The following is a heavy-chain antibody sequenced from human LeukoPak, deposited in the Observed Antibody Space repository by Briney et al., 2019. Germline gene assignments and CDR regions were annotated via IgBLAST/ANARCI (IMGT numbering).Heavy chain of an antibody. Sequence: GGSLRLSCAASGFTFNNYAMNWVRQAPGKGLEWVSSISGGRETTYHADSAKGRFTISRDNSQNTLYLQMNSLRAEDTAVYYCARDYADYVGYFFFDYWGQGTLVTVSS. CDR3: ARDYADYVGYFFFDY. V-gene: IGHV3-23*01. CDR2: ISGGRETT. CDR1: GFTFNNYA. D-gene: IGHD4-17*01. J-gene: IGHJ4*02.